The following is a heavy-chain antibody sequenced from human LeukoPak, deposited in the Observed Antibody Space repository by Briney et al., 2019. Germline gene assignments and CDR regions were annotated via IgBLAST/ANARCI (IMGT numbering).Heavy chain of an antibody. V-gene: IGHV3-49*03. CDR2: IRSRTYGGTT. D-gene: IGHD2-21*01. CDR3: GRARLTYCGSKGFVGSY. Sequence: GGSLRLSCTTSGFTLDDFAVSWFRQAPGKGLEWVGFIRSRTYGGTTEYAASVKGRFIISKDNSKSIAYLQLNSLETEEAVVYCWGRARLTYCGSKGFVGSYWGQRTPVTVSS. CDR1: GFTLDDFA. J-gene: IGHJ4*02.